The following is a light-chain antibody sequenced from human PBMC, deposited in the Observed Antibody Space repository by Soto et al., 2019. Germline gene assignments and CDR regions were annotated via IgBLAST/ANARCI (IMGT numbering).Light chain of an antibody. J-gene: IGKJ2*01. CDR2: GAS. CDR1: QTVSSNY. Sequence: EIVMTQSPDTLSLSPGERATLSCRATQTVSSNYLAWYQQRPGQAPRLLIYGASSRVTGIPDRFSGSGSGTDFTLTISRLEPEDFALYFCQQYGSSPATFGQGTKLEI. CDR3: QQYGSSPAT. V-gene: IGKV3-20*01.